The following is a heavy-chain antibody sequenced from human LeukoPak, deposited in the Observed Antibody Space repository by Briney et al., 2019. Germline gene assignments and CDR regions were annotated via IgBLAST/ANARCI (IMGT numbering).Heavy chain of an antibody. CDR2: NYPGDSDA. CDR1: GSSFTNYW. CDR3: ARRRDLYSGSYYPFDY. D-gene: IGHD1-26*01. V-gene: IGHV5-51*01. Sequence: GESLKISCKSSGSSFTNYWIGWVRQLPGKGLKWMGINYPGDSDARYSPSFQGQVTISADKSISTAYRQWSSLKASDTARYYCARRRDLYSGSYYPFDYWGQGTLVTVSS. J-gene: IGHJ4*02.